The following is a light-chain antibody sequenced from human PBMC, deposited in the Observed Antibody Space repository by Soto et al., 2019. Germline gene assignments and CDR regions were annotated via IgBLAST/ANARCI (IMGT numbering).Light chain of an antibody. CDR1: SSNIGAGYD. V-gene: IGLV2-14*01. J-gene: IGLJ1*01. CDR2: EVS. CDR3: SSYTTSNTPLYV. Sequence: QSVLTQPPSVSGAPGQTITISCTGSSSNIGAGYDVHWYQQHPGKAPKLMIYEVSNRPSGVSNRFSGSQSGNTASLTISGLQAEDEANYYCSSYTTSNTPLYVFGTGTKVTVL.